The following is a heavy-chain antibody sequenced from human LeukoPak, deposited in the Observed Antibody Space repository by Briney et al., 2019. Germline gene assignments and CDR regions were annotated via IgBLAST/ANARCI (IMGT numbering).Heavy chain of an antibody. V-gene: IGHV3-23*01. CDR3: AASFDSGGSGDFQH. D-gene: IGHD1-26*01. CDR1: GFTVSSNY. J-gene: IGHJ1*01. Sequence: PGGSLRLSCAASGFTVSSNYMSWVRQAPGKGLEWVSAISGSGGSTYYADSVKGRFTISRDNSKNTLYLQMNSLRAEDTAVYYCAASFDSGGSGDFQHWGQGTLVTVSS. CDR2: ISGSGGST.